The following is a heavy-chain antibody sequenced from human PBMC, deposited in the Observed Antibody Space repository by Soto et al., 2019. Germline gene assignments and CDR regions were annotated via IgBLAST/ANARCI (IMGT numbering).Heavy chain of an antibody. CDR1: GFTFSSYS. D-gene: IGHD4-17*01. CDR2: ISSSSSTI. CDR3: ASSTTVTTIGY. V-gene: IGHV3-48*01. Sequence: EVQLVESGGGLVQSGGSLRLSCAASGFTFSSYSMNWVRQAPGKGLEWVSYISSSSSTIYYADSVKGRFTISRDNAKNSLYLQMNSLRAEDTAVYYCASSTTVTTIGYWGQGTLVTVSS. J-gene: IGHJ4*02.